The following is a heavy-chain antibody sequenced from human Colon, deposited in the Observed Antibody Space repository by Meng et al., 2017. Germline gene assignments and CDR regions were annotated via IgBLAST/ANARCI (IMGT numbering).Heavy chain of an antibody. CDR2: IIPSSGVA. CDR3: ARDGGNYDFDY. V-gene: IGHV1-2*06. D-gene: IGHD1-7*01. Sequence: QGQLGQSGPVVKKPGASVKLSCKASGYTFTDCYVHWVRQAPGQGLEWMGRIIPSSGVANSAQKFQGRVTLTWDTSISTAYMELSSLRSDDTAIYYCARDGGNYDFDYWGQGTLVTVSS. J-gene: IGHJ4*02. CDR1: GYTFTDCY.